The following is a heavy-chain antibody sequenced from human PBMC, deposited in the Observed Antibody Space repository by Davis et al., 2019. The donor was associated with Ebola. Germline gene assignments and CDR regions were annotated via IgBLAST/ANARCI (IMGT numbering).Heavy chain of an antibody. Sequence: PSETLSLTCTVSGGSISSYYWSWIRQPPGKGLEWIGYVFSSGSTNYNPSLKSRVTISVDTSKNQFALKLTSVTAADTAVYYCARQRFYPYGMDVWGQGTTVTVSS. CDR1: GGSISSYY. CDR2: VFSSGST. V-gene: IGHV4-59*08. J-gene: IGHJ6*02. CDR3: ARQRFYPYGMDV.